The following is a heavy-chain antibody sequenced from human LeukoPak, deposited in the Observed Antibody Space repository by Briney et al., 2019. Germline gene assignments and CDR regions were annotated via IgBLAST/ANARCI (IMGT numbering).Heavy chain of an antibody. D-gene: IGHD4-17*01. CDR1: GYTFTSYY. Sequence: ASVKVSCRASGYTFTSYYMHWVRQAPGQGLEWMGIINPSGGSTSYAQKFQGRVTMTRDMPTSTVYMELSSLRSEDTAVYYCARGDRATVTLYWGQGTLVTVSS. CDR2: INPSGGST. CDR3: ARGDRATVTLY. J-gene: IGHJ4*02. V-gene: IGHV1-46*01.